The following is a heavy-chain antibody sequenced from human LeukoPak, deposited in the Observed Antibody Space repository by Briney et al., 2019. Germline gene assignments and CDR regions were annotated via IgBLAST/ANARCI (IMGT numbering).Heavy chain of an antibody. V-gene: IGHV3-23*01. D-gene: IGHD5-12*01. CDR3: ARNENSGWGYFDY. Sequence: QPGGSLRLSCAASRFTFNSYAMSWVRQALGKGLEWVSVIGGSNGITFYVGSVKGRFTISRDNSKDTLYLQMNSLRAEDTAVYYCARNENSGWGYFDYWGQGTLVTVSS. J-gene: IGHJ4*02. CDR2: IGGSNGIT. CDR1: RFTFNSYA.